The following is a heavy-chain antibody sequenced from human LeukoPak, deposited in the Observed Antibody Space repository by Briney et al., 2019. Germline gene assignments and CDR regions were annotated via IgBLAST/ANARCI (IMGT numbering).Heavy chain of an antibody. CDR1: GVSFSGYY. J-gene: IGHJ6*02. CDR2: INHSGST. V-gene: IGHV4-34*01. D-gene: IGHD5-12*01. CDR3: ARDLRSRNYYYYYGMDV. Sequence: SETLSLTCAVYGVSFSGYYWSWIRQPPGKGLEWIGEINHSGSTNYNPSLKSRVTISVDTSKNQFSLKLSSVTAADTAVYYCARDLRSRNYYYYYGMDVWGQGTTVTVSS.